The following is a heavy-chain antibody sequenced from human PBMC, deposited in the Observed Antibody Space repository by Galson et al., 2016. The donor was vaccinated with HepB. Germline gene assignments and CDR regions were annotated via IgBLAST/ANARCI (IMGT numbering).Heavy chain of an antibody. V-gene: IGHV4-59*01. CDR3: ARGNFWSGYYPGAYYYGMDV. CDR2: ISDSGST. J-gene: IGHJ6*02. D-gene: IGHD3-3*01. CDR1: GGSIRSYH. Sequence: LSLTCTVSGGSIRSYHWSWIRQPPGKGLECIGYISDSGSTNYNPSLRSRVTISIDTSKNQFSLKLTSVTPADTALYYCARGNFWSGYYPGAYYYGMDVWGQGTTVTVSS.